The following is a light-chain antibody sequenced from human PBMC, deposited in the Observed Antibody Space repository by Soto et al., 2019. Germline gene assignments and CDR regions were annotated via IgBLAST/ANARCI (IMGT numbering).Light chain of an antibody. J-gene: IGKJ1*01. CDR2: KAS. Sequence: DIQMTQSPSTLSASVGDRVTITCRASQSISSWLAWYQQKPGKAPKLLIYKASSLESGVPSRFSGSGSGTEFTLTISSLQPDDFATYSCQHRTFCQGTKVEIK. CDR1: QSISSW. CDR3: QHRT. V-gene: IGKV1-5*03.